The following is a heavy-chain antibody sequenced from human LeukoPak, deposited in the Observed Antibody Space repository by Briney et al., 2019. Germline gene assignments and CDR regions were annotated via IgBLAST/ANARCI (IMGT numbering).Heavy chain of an antibody. CDR2: IYPGDSDT. CDR3: ASQSIFGYALYY. CDR1: GYSFISYG. J-gene: IGHJ4*02. Sequence: GESLKISCQVSGYSFISYGVAWVLQMPGKGLECMGIIYPGDSDTRYSPSFQGQVNISADKSISTAYLPWSSLKASDTAMYFCASQSIFGYALYYWGQGTLVTVSS. V-gene: IGHV5-51*01. D-gene: IGHD3-3*01.